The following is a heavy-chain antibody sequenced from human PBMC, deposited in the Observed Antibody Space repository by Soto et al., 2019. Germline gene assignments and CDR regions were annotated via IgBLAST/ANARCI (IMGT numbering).Heavy chain of an antibody. CDR1: GYSFTNYW. J-gene: IGHJ6*02. V-gene: IGHV5-51*01. D-gene: IGHD2-2*01. Sequence: GESLKISCKGSGYSFTNYWIGWVRQMPGKGLEWMGIIYPGDSDTRYSPSFQGQVTISADKSISTAYLQWSSLKASDTAMYYCARACRKSYRRYYYYGMDVWGQGTTVTVSS. CDR3: ARACRKSYRRYYYYGMDV. CDR2: IYPGDSDT.